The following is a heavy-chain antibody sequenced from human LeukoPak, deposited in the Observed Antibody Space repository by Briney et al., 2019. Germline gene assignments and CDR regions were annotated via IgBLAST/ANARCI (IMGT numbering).Heavy chain of an antibody. V-gene: IGHV4-59*01. J-gene: IGHJ5*02. Sequence: SETLSLTCTVSGDSIGIYYWTWIRQPPGKGLEWIGYIYYSGSTNYNPSLKSRVTISVDTSKNQFSLKLNSVTAAETAVYYCARGHYSGSNPLHWFDPWGQGTLVTVSS. CDR1: GDSIGIYY. CDR3: ARGHYSGSNPLHWFDP. D-gene: IGHD1-26*01. CDR2: IYYSGST.